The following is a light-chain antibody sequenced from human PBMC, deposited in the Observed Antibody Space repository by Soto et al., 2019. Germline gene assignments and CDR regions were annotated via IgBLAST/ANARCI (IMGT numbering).Light chain of an antibody. V-gene: IGKV3-20*01. CDR1: ESVDSSY. CDR3: QQFGSSPLYS. J-gene: IGKJ2*03. CDR2: GAS. Sequence: EIVLTQSPGTLSLSPGESATLSCRASESVDSSYLAWYQQRPGLAPRLLIYGASSRATGIPERFVGSGSGTDVTLTINRLEPEDFAVYYCQQFGSSPLYSFGQGTKLDFK.